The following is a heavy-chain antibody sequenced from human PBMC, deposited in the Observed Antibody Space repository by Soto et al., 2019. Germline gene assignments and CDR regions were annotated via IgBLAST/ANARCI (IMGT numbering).Heavy chain of an antibody. CDR1: GGSISSGGYS. CDR2: IYHSGST. Sequence: SETLSLTCAVSGGSISSGGYSWSWTRQLPGKGLEWIGYIYHSGSTYYNPSLKSRVTISVDRSKNQFSLKLSSVTAADTAVYYCARGSTIFGVAHDGYYGMDVWGQGTTVTVSS. CDR3: ARGSTIFGVAHDGYYGMDV. J-gene: IGHJ6*02. D-gene: IGHD3-3*01. V-gene: IGHV4-30-2*01.